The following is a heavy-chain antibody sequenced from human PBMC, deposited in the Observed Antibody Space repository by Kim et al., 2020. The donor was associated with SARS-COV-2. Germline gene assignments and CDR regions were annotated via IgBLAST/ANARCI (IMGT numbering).Heavy chain of an antibody. CDR2: INPNSGGT. D-gene: IGHD2-15*01. CDR1: GYTFTGYY. V-gene: IGHV1-2*02. Sequence: ASVKVSCKASGYTFTGYYMHWVRQAPGQGLEWMGWINPNSGGTNYAQKFQGRVTMTRDTSISTAYMELSRLRSDDTAVYYCARAPGHGGKWSAGFYYPYYMSVSGEGATVTAS. CDR3: ARAPGHGGKWSAGFYYPYYMSV. J-gene: IGHJ6*03.